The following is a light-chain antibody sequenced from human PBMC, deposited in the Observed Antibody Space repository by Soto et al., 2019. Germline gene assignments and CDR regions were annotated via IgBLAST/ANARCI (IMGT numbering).Light chain of an antibody. Sequence: ENVLTQSPATLSLSPVERATLSGRASQSVSSNLAWYQQKPGQAPRLLIYDASKRATGIPARFSGSGSGTDFTLTISRLEPEDFAVYYCQQYGSSLTFGGGTKVDIK. CDR2: DAS. J-gene: IGKJ4*01. CDR3: QQYGSSLT. V-gene: IGKV3-20*01. CDR1: QSVSSN.